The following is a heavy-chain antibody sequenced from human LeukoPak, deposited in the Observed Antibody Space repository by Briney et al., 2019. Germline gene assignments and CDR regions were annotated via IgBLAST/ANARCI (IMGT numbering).Heavy chain of an antibody. CDR3: AELGITMIGGV. Sequence: GGSLRLSCAASGFTFSSYAMTWVRQAPGKGLEWVSGISVAAGSTYYADSVKGRFTIFRDNSENTLYLQMNSLRAEDTAVYYCAELGITMIGGVWGKGTTVTISS. V-gene: IGHV3-23*01. J-gene: IGHJ6*04. D-gene: IGHD3-10*02. CDR2: ISVAAGST. CDR1: GFTFSSYA.